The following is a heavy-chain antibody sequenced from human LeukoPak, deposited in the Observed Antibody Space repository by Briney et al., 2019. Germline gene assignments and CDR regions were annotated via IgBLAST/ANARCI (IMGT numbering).Heavy chain of an antibody. Sequence: GGSLRLSCAASGFIFSSFGMHWVRQAPGKGLEWVAIISYDGSNEYYAESVKGRFTISRDKSKNTLYLQMNSLRVEDTAMYYCARGLGGSNWDNVFDIWGQGTLVTVSS. CDR3: ARGLGGSNWDNVFDI. V-gene: IGHV3-30*03. D-gene: IGHD6-13*01. J-gene: IGHJ3*02. CDR2: ISYDGSNE. CDR1: GFIFSSFG.